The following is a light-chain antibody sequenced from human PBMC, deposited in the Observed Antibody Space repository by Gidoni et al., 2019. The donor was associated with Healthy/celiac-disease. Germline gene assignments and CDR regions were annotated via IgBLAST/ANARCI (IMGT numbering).Light chain of an antibody. V-gene: IGKV1-33*01. CDR2: DAS. CDR3: QLVFT. CDR1: QDISNY. J-gene: IGKJ3*01. Sequence: DIQMTQSPSSLSASVGDRVTITCQASQDISNYLNWYQQKPGKAPKLLIYDASNLETGVPSRFSGSGSGTDFTFTIRSLQPEDFATYYCQLVFTFGPGTKVEIK.